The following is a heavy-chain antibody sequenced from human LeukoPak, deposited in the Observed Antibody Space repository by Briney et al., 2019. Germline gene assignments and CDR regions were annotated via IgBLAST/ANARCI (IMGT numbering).Heavy chain of an antibody. Sequence: ASVKVSCKASGYTFTGYYMHWVRQAPGQGLEWMGWINPNSGGTNYAQKFQGRVTMTRDTSISTAYMELSRLRSDDTAVYYCASRIRFLEWLPRYYYYYMDVWGKGTTVTVSS. D-gene: IGHD3-3*01. J-gene: IGHJ6*03. CDR2: INPNSGGT. CDR3: ASRIRFLEWLPRYYYYYMDV. V-gene: IGHV1-2*02. CDR1: GYTFTGYY.